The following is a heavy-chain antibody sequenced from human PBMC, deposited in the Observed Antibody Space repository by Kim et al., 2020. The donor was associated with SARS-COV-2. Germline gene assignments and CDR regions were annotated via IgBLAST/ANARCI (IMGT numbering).Heavy chain of an antibody. J-gene: IGHJ6*02. CDR1: GFTFSNYW. Sequence: GSLRLSCAASGFTFSNYWMHWVRRAPGKGLMWVSRINTDGSHTSYTDSVKGRFTISRDNARNTLDLQMNSLGVEDSAVYYCVRDSYINHYYYGMDVWGQGATVTVSS. V-gene: IGHV3-74*01. D-gene: IGHD1-1*01. CDR3: VRDSYINHYYYGMDV. CDR2: INTDGSHT.